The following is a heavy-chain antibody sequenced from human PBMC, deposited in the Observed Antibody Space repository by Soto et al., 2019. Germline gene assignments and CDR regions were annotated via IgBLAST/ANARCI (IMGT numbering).Heavy chain of an antibody. Sequence: PSETLSLTCTVSGGSISSYYWNWIRQSPGKGLEWIGYIYSSGSTHYNPSLQNRVTISIDTSKNQVSLKVNSVTAADTAVYYCASDHPHSYGVYYFDYWGQGTPVTVSS. V-gene: IGHV4-59*01. D-gene: IGHD5-18*01. CDR2: IYSSGST. CDR1: GGSISSYY. J-gene: IGHJ4*02. CDR3: ASDHPHSYGVYYFDY.